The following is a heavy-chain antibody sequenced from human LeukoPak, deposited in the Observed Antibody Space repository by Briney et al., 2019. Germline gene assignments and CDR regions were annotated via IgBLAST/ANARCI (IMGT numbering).Heavy chain of an antibody. V-gene: IGHV3-48*04. CDR1: GFTFSSYS. CDR2: ISSGGSAI. Sequence: PGGSLRLSCAASGFTFSSYSMNWVRRAPGKGLEWVSYISSGGSAIYYADSVKGRFTISRDNAKNSLYLQMNSLRAEDMALYYCAKGQNYDSSGYDAFDIWGQGTMVTVSS. J-gene: IGHJ3*02. CDR3: AKGQNYDSSGYDAFDI. D-gene: IGHD3-22*01.